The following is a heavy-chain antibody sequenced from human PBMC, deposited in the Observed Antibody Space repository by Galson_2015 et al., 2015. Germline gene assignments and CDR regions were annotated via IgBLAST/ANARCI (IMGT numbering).Heavy chain of an antibody. CDR2: IYHSGST. V-gene: IGHV4-4*02. J-gene: IGHJ6*03. D-gene: IGHD2-2*01. Sequence: TLSLTCAVSGGSISSSNWWSWVRQPPGKGLEWIGEIYHSGSTNYNPSLKSRVTISVDKSKNQFSLKLSSVTAADTAVYYCAREGLIVVVPAAMGDYYYMDVWGKGTTVTVSS. CDR1: GGSISSSNW. CDR3: AREGLIVVVPAAMGDYYYMDV.